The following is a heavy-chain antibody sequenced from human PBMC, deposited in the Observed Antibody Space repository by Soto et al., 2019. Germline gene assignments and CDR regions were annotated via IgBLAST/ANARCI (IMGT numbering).Heavy chain of an antibody. CDR3: ARVNTVDKALTGLRY. V-gene: IGHV1-2*02. CDR1: GYTFTGYY. CDR2: INPNSGGT. Sequence: ASVKVSCKASGYTFTGYYMHWVRQAPGQGLEWMGWINPNSGGTNYAQKFQGRVTMTRDTSISTAYMELSRLRSEDTAVYYCARVNTVDKALTGLRYWGQGTLVTVSS. J-gene: IGHJ4*02. D-gene: IGHD5-18*01.